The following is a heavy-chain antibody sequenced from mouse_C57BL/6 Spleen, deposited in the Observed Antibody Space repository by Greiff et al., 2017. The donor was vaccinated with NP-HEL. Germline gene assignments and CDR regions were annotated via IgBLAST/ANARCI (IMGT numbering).Heavy chain of an antibody. V-gene: IGHV1-50*01. CDR2: IDPSDGYT. CDR3: ARRGITTVNWYFDV. CDR1: GYTFTSYW. Sequence: QVQLQQPGAELVKPGASVKLSCKASGYTFTSYWMQWVKQRPGQGLEWIGEIDPSDGYTNYNQKFKGKATLTVDTSSSTAYMKLSSLTSEDSAVYYCARRGITTVNWYFDVWGTGTTVTVSS. J-gene: IGHJ1*03. D-gene: IGHD1-1*01.